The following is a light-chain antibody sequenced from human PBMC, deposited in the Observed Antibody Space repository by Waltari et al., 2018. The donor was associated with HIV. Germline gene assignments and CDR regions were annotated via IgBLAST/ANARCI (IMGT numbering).Light chain of an antibody. CDR3: QQLNSFPLT. V-gene: IGKV1-9*01. Sequence: DIQLTQSPSFLSPTVGNRVTITCRASQGISSYLAWYQQKPGKAPKLVIYAATTLQSGVPSRFSGSGSGTEFTLTISSLQPEDFATYYGQQLNSFPLTFGGGTKVEIK. CDR2: AAT. CDR1: QGISSY. J-gene: IGKJ4*01.